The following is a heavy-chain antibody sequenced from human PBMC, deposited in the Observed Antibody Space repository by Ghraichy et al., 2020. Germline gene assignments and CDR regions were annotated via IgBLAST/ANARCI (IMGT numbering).Heavy chain of an antibody. D-gene: IGHD4-17*01. CDR1: GGSFSGYY. CDR2: INHSGST. J-gene: IGHJ5*02. V-gene: IGHV4-34*01. Sequence: SETLSLTCAVYGGSFSGYYWSWIRQPPGKGLEWIGEINHSGSTNYNPSLKSRVTISVDTSKNQFSLKLSSVTAADTAVYYCARGIVPSDYGDSGWFDPWGQGTLVTVSS. CDR3: ARGIVPSDYGDSGWFDP.